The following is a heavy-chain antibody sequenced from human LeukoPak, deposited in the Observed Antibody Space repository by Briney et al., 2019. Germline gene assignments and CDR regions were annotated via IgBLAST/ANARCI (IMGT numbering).Heavy chain of an antibody. CDR3: ARGIAQTTLNAFDI. CDR2: ISYDGSNK. D-gene: IGHD4-11*01. J-gene: IGHJ3*02. Sequence: PGGSLRLSCAASGFTFSNYAMHWVRQAPGKGLEWVALISYDGSNKNYASSVKGRFTISRDNSRNTLYLQMNSLRAEDTAVYYCARGIAQTTLNAFDIWGQGTEVIVSS. V-gene: IGHV3-30*04. CDR1: GFTFSNYA.